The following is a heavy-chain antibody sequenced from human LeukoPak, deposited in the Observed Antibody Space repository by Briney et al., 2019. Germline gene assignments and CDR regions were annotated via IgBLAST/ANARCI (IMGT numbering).Heavy chain of an antibody. V-gene: IGHV4-30-4*08. CDR3: ARGYCSSTSCYLYY. CDR2: IYYSGST. J-gene: IGHJ4*02. CDR1: GYSISSGYY. Sequence: SETLSLTCAVSGYSISSGYYWSWIRQPPGKGLEWIGYIYYSGSTYYNPSLKSRVTISVDTSKNQFSLKLSSVTAADTAVYYCARGYCSSTSCYLYYWGQGTLVTVSS. D-gene: IGHD2-2*01.